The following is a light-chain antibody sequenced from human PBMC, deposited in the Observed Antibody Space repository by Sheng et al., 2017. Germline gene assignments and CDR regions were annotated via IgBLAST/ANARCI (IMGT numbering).Light chain of an antibody. V-gene: IGLV3-1*01. CDR2: KDE. CDR3: QTWDSSTVV. Sequence: SYDLIQPPSVSVSPGQTASIPCSGEKLGDKYVCWYQQKPGHAPVLVIYKDEKRPSAIPERFSGSNSGNTATLTIRGTQAMDESDYYCQTWDSSTVVFGGGTEADRP. CDR1: KLGDKY. J-gene: IGLJ2*01.